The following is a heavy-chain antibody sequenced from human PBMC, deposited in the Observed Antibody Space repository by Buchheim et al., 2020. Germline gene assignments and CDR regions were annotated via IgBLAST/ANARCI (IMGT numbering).Heavy chain of an antibody. J-gene: IGHJ5*02. CDR2: IKSKGDDGTT. Sequence: EVQLVESGGGLVKPGESLRVSCAASGFTFSNAWMNWVRQAPGKGLEWVGRIKSKGDDGTTDYAAPVKGRFTISRDDSKNTLSLQMNSLKIEDTAMYYCVTPNQGYCSGGTCGGTWGQGTL. CDR3: VTPNQGYCSGGTCGGT. V-gene: IGHV3-15*01. D-gene: IGHD2-15*01. CDR1: GFTFSNAW.